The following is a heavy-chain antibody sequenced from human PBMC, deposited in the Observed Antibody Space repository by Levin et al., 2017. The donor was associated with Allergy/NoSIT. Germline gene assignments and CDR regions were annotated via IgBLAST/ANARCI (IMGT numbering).Heavy chain of an antibody. J-gene: IGHJ5*02. CDR3: ARVCTSTFRDYFGP. V-gene: IGHV3-30*14. CDR2: MSYDGANK. CDR1: GFIFSNYA. D-gene: IGHD2-8*01. Sequence: PGGSLRLSCTASGFIFSNYAIHWVRQAPGKGLEWVAVMSYDGANKYYADSVKGRFTISRDNSKSTLYLQMNNLRPEDTALYYCARVCTSTFRDYFGPWGAGTQVTVSS.